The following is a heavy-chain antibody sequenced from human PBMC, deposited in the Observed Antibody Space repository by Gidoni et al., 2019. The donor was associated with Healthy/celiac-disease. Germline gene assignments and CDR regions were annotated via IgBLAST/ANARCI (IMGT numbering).Heavy chain of an antibody. CDR1: GFPFDDYA. Sequence: EVQLVESGGGLVQPGRSLRLSCAASGFPFDDYAMHWVRQAPGKGLEWVSGISWNSGSIGYADSVKGRFTISRDKAKNSLYLKMNSLRAEDTALYYCAKDIRGSGWFFDYWGQGTLVTVSS. CDR3: AKDIRGSGWFFDY. D-gene: IGHD6-19*01. V-gene: IGHV3-9*01. J-gene: IGHJ4*02. CDR2: ISWNSGSI.